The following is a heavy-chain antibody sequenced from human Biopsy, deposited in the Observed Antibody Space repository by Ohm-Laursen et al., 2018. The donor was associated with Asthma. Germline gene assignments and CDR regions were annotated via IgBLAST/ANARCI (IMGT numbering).Heavy chain of an antibody. J-gene: IGHJ4*02. D-gene: IGHD2-2*01. V-gene: IGHV1-69*13. CDR2: INSVFGTT. CDR1: GGTFNTYV. CDR3: ARKAGSCISRTCYSLDF. Sequence: ASVKVSCKSLGGTFNTYVIGWVRQVPGQGLEWMGGINSVFGTTTYPQKFQDRVTITADDPTSTVYMELSSLRSEDTAVYYCARKAGSCISRTCYSLDFWGQGTLVTVSS.